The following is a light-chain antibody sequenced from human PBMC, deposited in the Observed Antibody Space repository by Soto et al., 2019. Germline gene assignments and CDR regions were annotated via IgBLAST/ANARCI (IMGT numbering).Light chain of an antibody. V-gene: IGLV2-14*01. Sequence: QSALTQPASVSGSPGQSITISCTGTSSDVGCYNYVSWYQQHPDKAPKLMIYEVNNRRSGVSNRFSGSKAGNTASLTISGLQAEDEADYYCSSYTSSSPRVFGTGTKVTV. CDR3: SSYTSSSPRV. J-gene: IGLJ1*01. CDR2: EVN. CDR1: SSDVGCYNY.